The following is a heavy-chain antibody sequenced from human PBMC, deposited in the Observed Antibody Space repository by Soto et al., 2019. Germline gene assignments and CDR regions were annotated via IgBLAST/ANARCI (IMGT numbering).Heavy chain of an antibody. CDR1: GASIRSTDYY. CDR3: VRTAREAAVAPNLFDR. Sequence: SETLSLTCTVSGASIRSTDYYWSWIRQAPGKGLAWVGYVYYTGSTYYNPSLMSRLTISVDTSKNQFSLTLTSVTAADTAVYYCVRTAREAAVAPNLFDRWGQRTQVTVSS. CDR2: VYYTGST. V-gene: IGHV4-30-4*01. D-gene: IGHD2-21*02. J-gene: IGHJ5*02.